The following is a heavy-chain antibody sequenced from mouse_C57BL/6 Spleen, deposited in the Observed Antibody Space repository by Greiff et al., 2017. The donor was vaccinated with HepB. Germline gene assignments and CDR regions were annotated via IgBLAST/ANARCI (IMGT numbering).Heavy chain of an antibody. CDR1: GYTFTDYY. CDR3: ARTGYYGRAMDY. J-gene: IGHJ4*01. CDR2: INPNNGGT. V-gene: IGHV1-26*01. Sequence: EVQLQQSGPELVKPGASVKISCKASGYTFTDYYMNWVKQSHGKSLEWIGDINPNNGGTSYNQKFKGKATLTVDKSSSTAYMELRSLTSEDSAVYYCARTGYYGRAMDYWGQGTSVTVSS. D-gene: IGHD1-1*01.